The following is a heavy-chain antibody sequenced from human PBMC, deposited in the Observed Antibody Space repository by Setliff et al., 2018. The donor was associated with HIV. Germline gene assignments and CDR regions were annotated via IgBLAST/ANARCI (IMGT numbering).Heavy chain of an antibody. J-gene: IGHJ4*02. CDR3: AEGFRPVDTALVSGPTY. D-gene: IGHD5-18*01. V-gene: IGHV3-23*01. Sequence: SLRLSCAASGFTFSSYAMSWVRQTPEKGLEWVSIITSGGSTYYADSAKGRFIISRDNSQNTLYLQMNSLRADDTAIYYCAEGFRPVDTALVSGPTYWGQGIRVTVSS. CDR2: ITSGGST. CDR1: GFTFSSYA.